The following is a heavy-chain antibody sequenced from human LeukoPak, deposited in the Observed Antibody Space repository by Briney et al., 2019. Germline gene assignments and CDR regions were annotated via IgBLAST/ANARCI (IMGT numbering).Heavy chain of an antibody. J-gene: IGHJ5*02. CDR2: IYYSGST. D-gene: IGHD2-15*01. Sequence: PSETLSLTCSVSGGSISSSSYYWGWIRQPPGKGLEWIGSIYYSGSTYYNPSLKSRVTISVDTSKNQFSLKLSSVTAADTAVYYCARGIVVVVAATRWFDPWGQGTLVTVSS. CDR3: ARGIVVVVAATRWFDP. CDR1: GGSISSSSYY. V-gene: IGHV4-39*07.